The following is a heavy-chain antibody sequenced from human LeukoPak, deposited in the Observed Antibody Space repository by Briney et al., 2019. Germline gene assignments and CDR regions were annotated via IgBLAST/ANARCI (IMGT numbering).Heavy chain of an antibody. Sequence: SETLSLTCTASGGSISSSSYHWGWIRQPPGKGLEWIGSIYYSGSTYYNPSLKSRVTISVDTSKNQFSLKLSSVTAADTAVYYCARDYYDSSGYYSDAFDIWGQGTMVTVSS. CDR3: ARDYYDSSGYYSDAFDI. J-gene: IGHJ3*02. CDR1: GGSISSSSYH. CDR2: IYYSGST. D-gene: IGHD3-22*01. V-gene: IGHV4-39*07.